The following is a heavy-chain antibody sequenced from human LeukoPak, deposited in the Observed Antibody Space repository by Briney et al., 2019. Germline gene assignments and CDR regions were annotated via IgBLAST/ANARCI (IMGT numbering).Heavy chain of an antibody. J-gene: IGHJ5*02. CDR1: GGSFSGYY. CDR2: INHSGGT. CDR3: ARVGTTVTTSRWYNWFDP. D-gene: IGHD4-17*01. V-gene: IGHV4-34*01. Sequence: PSETLSLTCAVYGGSFSGYYWSWIRQPPGKGLEWIGEINHSGGTNYNPPLKSRVTISVDTSKNQFSLKLSSVTAADTAVYYCARVGTTVTTSRWYNWFDPWGQGTLVTVSS.